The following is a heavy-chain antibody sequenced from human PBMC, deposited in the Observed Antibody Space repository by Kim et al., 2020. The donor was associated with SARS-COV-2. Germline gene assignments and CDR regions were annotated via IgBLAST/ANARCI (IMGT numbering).Heavy chain of an antibody. CDR3: ACNVGSTPDYYFDY. D-gene: IGHD1-26*01. J-gene: IGHJ4*02. V-gene: IGHV4-39*07. Sequence: SETLSLTCSVSGVSISTNYHYWGWVRQPPGKGLEWIGSVYNSGTTYYNPSLKSRVTISGDTSKNQFSLNMRSVTAADTPVYYCACNVGSTPDYYFDYWGRGALVTVSS. CDR2: VYNSGTT. CDR1: GVSISTNYHY.